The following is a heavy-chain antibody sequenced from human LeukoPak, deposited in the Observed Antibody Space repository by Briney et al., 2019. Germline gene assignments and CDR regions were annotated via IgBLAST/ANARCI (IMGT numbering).Heavy chain of an antibody. J-gene: IGHJ4*02. CDR1: GFTFSDFY. Sequence: GSLRLSCAASGFTFSDFYISWIRQPPGKGLEWIGEINHSGSTNYHPSLKSRVTISVDTSKNQFSLKLSSVTAADTAVYYCASGSGSYDYWGQGTLVTVSS. D-gene: IGHD1-26*01. CDR3: ASGSGSYDY. CDR2: INHSGST. V-gene: IGHV4-34*01.